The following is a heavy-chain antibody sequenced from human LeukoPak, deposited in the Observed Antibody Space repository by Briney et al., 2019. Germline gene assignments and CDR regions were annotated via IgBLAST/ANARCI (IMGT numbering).Heavy chain of an antibody. CDR3: AKGHTYGMI. J-gene: IGHJ4*02. CDR1: GFTFSSYA. V-gene: IGHV3-23*01. Sequence: GGSLRLSCAPSGFTFSSYAMSWVRQAPGKGMEWVSTISDSGGSTFFADPVKGRFTISRDSSKNTLYLQMDSLRAEDTAVYYCAKGHTYGMIWGQGTLVTVSS. CDR2: ISDSGGST. D-gene: IGHD5-18*01.